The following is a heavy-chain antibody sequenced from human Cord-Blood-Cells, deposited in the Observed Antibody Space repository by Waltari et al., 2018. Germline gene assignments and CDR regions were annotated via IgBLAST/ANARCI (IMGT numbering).Heavy chain of an antibody. CDR1: GYSFTSYW. Sequence: EVQLVQSGAAVKKPVGSLKISCKGSGYSFTSYWIGWVRQMPGKGLEWMGTIYPVRSDTTDGPSFQGHVYSSACNPIRPAYLQWSSLNGSDTAMYDCARLTLSGEMANYFDCWGQGTLVTVSS. D-gene: IGHD2-8*01. CDR3: ARLTLSGEMANYFDC. V-gene: IGHV5-51*01. CDR2: IYPVRSDT. J-gene: IGHJ4*02.